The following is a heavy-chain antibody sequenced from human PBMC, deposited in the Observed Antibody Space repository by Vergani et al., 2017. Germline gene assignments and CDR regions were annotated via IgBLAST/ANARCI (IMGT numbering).Heavy chain of an antibody. V-gene: IGHV3-33*06. CDR3: AKEKGSYSSGLAYYYGMDV. J-gene: IGHJ6*02. Sequence: QVQLVESGGGVVQPGRYLRLSCAASGFTFSSYGMHWVRQAPGKGLEWVAVIWYDGSNKYYADSVKGRFTISRDNSKNTLYLQMNSLRAEDTAVYYCAKEKGSYSSGLAYYYGMDVWGQGTTVTVSS. CDR1: GFTFSSYG. D-gene: IGHD6-19*01. CDR2: IWYDGSNK.